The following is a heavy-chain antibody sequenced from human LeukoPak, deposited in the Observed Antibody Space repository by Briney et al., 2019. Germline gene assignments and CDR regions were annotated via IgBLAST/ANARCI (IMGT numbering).Heavy chain of an antibody. V-gene: IGHV3-48*03. Sequence: PGGSLRLSGAASGFTFSSYEMNWVRQAPGKGLEWGSYISSSGSTIYYADSVKGRFTISRDNAKNSLYLEMTSLRAEDTAVYYSARANRGGPFDYWGQGTLVTVSS. CDR1: GFTFSSYE. CDR2: ISSSGSTI. CDR3: ARANRGGPFDY. J-gene: IGHJ4*02. D-gene: IGHD1-14*01.